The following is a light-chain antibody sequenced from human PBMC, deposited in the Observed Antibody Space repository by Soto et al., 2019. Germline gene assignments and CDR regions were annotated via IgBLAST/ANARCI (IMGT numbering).Light chain of an antibody. J-gene: IGKJ1*01. V-gene: IGKV1-5*03. Sequence: DIQMTQSPSTLSASVGDRVTITCRASQSISSWLAWYQQKPGKAPKLLIYKASSLESGVPSRFSVSGSGTEFTLTISSLKPDDFATYYCQQYNSYWTFGQGTKVEIK. CDR3: QQYNSYWT. CDR2: KAS. CDR1: QSISSW.